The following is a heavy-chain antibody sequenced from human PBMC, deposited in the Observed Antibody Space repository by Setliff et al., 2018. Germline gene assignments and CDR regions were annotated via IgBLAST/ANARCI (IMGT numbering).Heavy chain of an antibody. Sequence: PSETLSLTCAVYGGSFSDYYWSWIRQSPGKGLEWIGEINHSGSTNYNPSLKTRVTISVDTSKNQFSLTLSSVTAADTAVYYCARRRSSGWTNNWFDPWGQGTLVTVSS. CDR3: ARRRSSGWTNNWFDP. CDR1: GGSFSDYY. D-gene: IGHD6-19*01. J-gene: IGHJ5*02. CDR2: INHSGST. V-gene: IGHV4-34*01.